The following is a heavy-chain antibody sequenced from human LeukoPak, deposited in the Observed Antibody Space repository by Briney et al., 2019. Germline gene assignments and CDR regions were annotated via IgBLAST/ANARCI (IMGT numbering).Heavy chain of an antibody. J-gene: IGHJ5*02. V-gene: IGHV3-30*03. CDR3: ARDVGTRSNIKNWFDP. Sequence: PGGSLRLSCAASGFTFNSCAMHWVRQAPGKGLEWVGVVSSDESIKFYGDSVKGRFTISRDNSKNTLYLQMNSLRADDTALYYCARDVGTRSNIKNWFDPWGQGTLVTVSS. CDR1: GFTFNSCA. CDR2: VSSDESIK. D-gene: IGHD1-26*01.